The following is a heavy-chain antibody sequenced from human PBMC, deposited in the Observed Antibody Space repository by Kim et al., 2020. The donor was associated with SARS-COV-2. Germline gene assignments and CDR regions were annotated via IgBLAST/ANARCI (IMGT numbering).Heavy chain of an antibody. J-gene: IGHJ4*02. V-gene: IGHV3-23*01. CDR2: ISDNGRST. D-gene: IGHD3-3*01. Sequence: GGSLRLSCAASGFIFSTTDMSWVRQAPEKGLEWVAAISDNGRSTYYADAVKGRITISRDNSKNTLYLQMNSLRAEDTAVYYCASVLRITIFGVVTGFDYWGQGTLVTVSS. CDR3: ASVLRITIFGVVTGFDY. CDR1: GFIFSTTD.